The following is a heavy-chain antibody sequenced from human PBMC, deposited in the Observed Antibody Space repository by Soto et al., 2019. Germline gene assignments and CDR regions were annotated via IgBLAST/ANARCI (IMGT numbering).Heavy chain of an antibody. J-gene: IGHJ4*02. V-gene: IGHV4-59*01. CDR3: ARASRRRLGY. Sequence: SETLSLTCTVSGGSISSYYWSWIRQPPGKGLEWIGYIYYSGSTNYNPSLKSRVTISVDTSKNQFSLKLSSVTAADTAVYYCARASRRRLGYWGQGTLVTVSS. CDR1: GGSISSYY. CDR2: IYYSGST.